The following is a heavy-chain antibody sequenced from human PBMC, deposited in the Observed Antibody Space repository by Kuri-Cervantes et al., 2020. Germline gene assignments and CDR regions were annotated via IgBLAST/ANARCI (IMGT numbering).Heavy chain of an antibody. CDR2: MKQDGTEK. V-gene: IGHV3-7*01. CDR3: ARRGGLDV. CDR1: GFTFSSYA. J-gene: IGHJ6*02. Sequence: GGSLRLSCAASGFTFSSYAMHWVRQAPGKGLEWVANMKQDGTEKYYVDSVKGRFTISRDNAKNSLYLQMNSLRAEDTAVYYCARRGGLDVWGQGTTVTVSS. D-gene: IGHD3-16*01.